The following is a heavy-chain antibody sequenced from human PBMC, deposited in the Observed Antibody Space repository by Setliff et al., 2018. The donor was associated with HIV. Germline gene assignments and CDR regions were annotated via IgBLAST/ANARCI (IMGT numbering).Heavy chain of an antibody. D-gene: IGHD3-10*01. CDR2: IYYSGTT. J-gene: IGHJ4*02. Sequence: ETLSLTCTVSGGSISSSSYYWGWIRQPPGKGLEWIGSIYYSGTTKYNPSLTGRVTMSLDKSKNQFSLKLSSVTAADTAVYYCARGLPPPLIMVRGVIRFGYMDSWDQGAPVTVPQ. CDR1: GGSISSSSYY. V-gene: IGHV4-39*01. CDR3: ARGLPPPLIMVRGVIRFGYMDS.